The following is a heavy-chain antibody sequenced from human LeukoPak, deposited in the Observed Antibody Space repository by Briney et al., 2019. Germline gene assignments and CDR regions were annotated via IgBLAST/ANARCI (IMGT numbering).Heavy chain of an antibody. D-gene: IGHD3-10*01. CDR3: ARGIYYLIEY. J-gene: IGHJ4*02. Sequence: SQTLSLTCAVSGYSISSGDYWGWIRQSPGKGLEWIGNIFHSGSTYHNPSLKSRVTISVDTSKNEFSLKLSSVTAADTAVYYCARGIYYLIEYWGQGTLVTVSS. V-gene: IGHV4-38-2*01. CDR1: GYSISSGDY. CDR2: IFHSGST.